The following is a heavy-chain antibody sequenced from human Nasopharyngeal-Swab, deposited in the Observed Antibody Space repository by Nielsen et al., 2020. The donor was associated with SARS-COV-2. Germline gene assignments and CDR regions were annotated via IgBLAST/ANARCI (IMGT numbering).Heavy chain of an antibody. CDR1: GFTGSSYA. J-gene: IGHJ4*02. Sequence: GESLKISCVASGFTGSSYAMHWVRQAPGKGLEWVAVISYDGGIKNYADSVRGRFTISRDNSKNTLYLQMDSLRPEDTAVYYCARTDGGSYAAYFDYWGQGTQVTVSS. CDR2: ISYDGGIK. V-gene: IGHV3-30-3*01. CDR3: ARTDGGSYAAYFDY. D-gene: IGHD1-26*01.